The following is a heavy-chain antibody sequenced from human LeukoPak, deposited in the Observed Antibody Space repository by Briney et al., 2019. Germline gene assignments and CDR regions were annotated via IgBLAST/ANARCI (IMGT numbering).Heavy chain of an antibody. CDR1: GGSISNYC. D-gene: IGHD2-2*01. V-gene: IGHV4-59*05. J-gene: IGHJ3*02. CDR3: ARRGGIVVVPAIDI. CDR2: ICNSGST. Sequence: NTSETLSLTCTVSGGSISNYCWSCIRQPAGKGLEWIGRICNSGSTYYNPSLKSRVTISVDTSKNQFSLKLSSVTAADTAVYYCARRGGIVVVPAIDIWGQGTMVTVSS.